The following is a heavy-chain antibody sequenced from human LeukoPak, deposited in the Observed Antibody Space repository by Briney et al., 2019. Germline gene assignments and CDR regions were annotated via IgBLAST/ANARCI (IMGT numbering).Heavy chain of an antibody. J-gene: IGHJ4*02. CDR3: ARGYYYDSSGYYYHYFDY. V-gene: IGHV3-49*03. Sequence: PGGSLRLSCTASRFTFGVYAMSWFRQAPGRGLEWVSFIRSRPYGGTTEYAASVKGRFTISRDDSKSIAYLQMSSLKTEDTAVYYCARGYYYDSSGYYYHYFDYWGQGTLVTVSS. D-gene: IGHD3-22*01. CDR2: IRSRPYGGTT. CDR1: RFTFGVYA.